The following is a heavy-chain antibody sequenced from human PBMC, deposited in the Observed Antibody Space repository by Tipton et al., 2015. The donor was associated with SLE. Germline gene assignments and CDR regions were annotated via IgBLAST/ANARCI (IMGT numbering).Heavy chain of an antibody. V-gene: IGHV3-30*02. CDR3: TELKSD. CDR1: GFTFTNYA. J-gene: IGHJ4*02. Sequence: SLRLSCAASGFTFTNYAMHWVRQAPGKGLEWVAYIRLDGDEKHYAQSVEGRFSISRDYYKNTVYLQLNSLTTEDTGLYFCTELKSDWGQGTLVTVST. CDR2: IRLDGDEK. D-gene: IGHD1-1*01.